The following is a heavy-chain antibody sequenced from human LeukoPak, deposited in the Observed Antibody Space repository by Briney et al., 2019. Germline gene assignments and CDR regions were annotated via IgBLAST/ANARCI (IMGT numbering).Heavy chain of an antibody. CDR2: ISGSGGHT. Sequence: GSLRLSCAASGITFTSHAMSWVRQAPGKGLEWVSLISGSGGHTFYGDSVKGRFTISRDNSKSTLYLQMNSLRAEDTAVYYCAKGGVATMKDGYNYYYYYMEVWGRGTTVTVYS. CDR3: AKGGVATMKDGYNYYYYYMEV. J-gene: IGHJ6*03. CDR1: GITFTSHA. V-gene: IGHV3-23*01. D-gene: IGHD5-24*01.